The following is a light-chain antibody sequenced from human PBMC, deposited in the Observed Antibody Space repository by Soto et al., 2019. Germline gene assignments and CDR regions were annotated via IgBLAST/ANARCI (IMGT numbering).Light chain of an antibody. Sequence: TQSPSSLSSSLGDRVTITCRASQGIRTDLGWYQQKPGKAPKLLIYAASSLQSGVPSRFSGSGSGTDFTLSISSLQPEDFAPYYCLQVSSYPITFGGGTKVDIK. V-gene: IGKV1-6*01. CDR3: LQVSSYPIT. CDR2: AAS. J-gene: IGKJ4*01. CDR1: QGIRTD.